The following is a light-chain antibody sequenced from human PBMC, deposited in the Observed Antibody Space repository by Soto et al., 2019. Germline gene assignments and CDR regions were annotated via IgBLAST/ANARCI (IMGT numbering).Light chain of an antibody. Sequence: AIRMTQSPSSLSASTGDRVTITCRASQGISSYLAWYQQKPGKAPKLLIYAASTLQSGVPSRFSGSGSGTDFTLTISCLQSEDFATDYCQQYYSYSLTFGGGTKVEIK. CDR3: QQYYSYSLT. CDR1: QGISSY. CDR2: AAS. V-gene: IGKV1-8*01. J-gene: IGKJ4*01.